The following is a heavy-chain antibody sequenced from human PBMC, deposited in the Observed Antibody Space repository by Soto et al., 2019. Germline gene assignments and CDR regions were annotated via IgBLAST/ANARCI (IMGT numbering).Heavy chain of an antibody. J-gene: IGHJ4*02. V-gene: IGHV3-11*06. CDR2: ISPKSTYR. CDR1: GFPFSDYY. CDR3: VRGGGGGLFEH. Sequence: GGPLRLSYPTSGFPFSDYYMSWIRQAPGKGLEWLSHISPKSTYRNYADSVKGRFTISRDNTKSSLFLQMNSLGVEDTAVYYCVRGGGGGLFEHWGQGVLVTVSS. D-gene: IGHD2-21*01.